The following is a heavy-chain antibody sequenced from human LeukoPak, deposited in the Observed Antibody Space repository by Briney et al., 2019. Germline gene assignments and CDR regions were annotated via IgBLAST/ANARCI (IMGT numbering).Heavy chain of an antibody. V-gene: IGHV4-59*01. J-gene: IGHJ4*02. CDR2: IYYSGST. CDR3: AGQTTVTSVDY. D-gene: IGHD4-17*01. Sequence: SETLSLTCTVSGGSISSYYWSWIRQPPGKGLEWIGYIYYSGSTNYNPSLKSRVTISVDTSKNQFSLKLSSVTAADTAVYYCAGQTTVTSVDYWGQGTLVTVSS. CDR1: GGSISSYY.